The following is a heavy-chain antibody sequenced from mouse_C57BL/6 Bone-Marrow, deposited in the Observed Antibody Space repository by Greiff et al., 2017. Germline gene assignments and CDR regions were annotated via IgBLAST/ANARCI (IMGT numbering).Heavy chain of an antibody. Sequence: VQLQQSGAELVRPGASVKLSCKASGYTFTDYYINWVKQRPGQGLEWIARIYPGSGNTYYNEKFKGKATLTAEKSSSTAYMQLSSLTSEDSAVYFCASHYYGSSPYYFDYWGQGTTLTVSS. CDR3: ASHYYGSSPYYFDY. J-gene: IGHJ2*01. CDR1: GYTFTDYY. CDR2: IYPGSGNT. V-gene: IGHV1-76*01. D-gene: IGHD1-1*01.